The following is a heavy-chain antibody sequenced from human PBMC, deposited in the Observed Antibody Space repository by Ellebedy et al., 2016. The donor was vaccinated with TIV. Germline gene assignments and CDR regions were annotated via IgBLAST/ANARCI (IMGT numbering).Heavy chain of an antibody. CDR1: GFIFDDYD. V-gene: IGHV3-20*04. CDR2: INWNGTST. Sequence: GKSLKISXAASGFIFDDYDMSWVRQAPGKGLEWVSGINWNGTSTGYADSVKGRFTISRDNAKNSLYLQMNSLRAEDTALYYCARDILGSSPDYWGQGTLVTVSS. J-gene: IGHJ4*02. CDR3: ARDILGSSPDY. D-gene: IGHD3-10*01.